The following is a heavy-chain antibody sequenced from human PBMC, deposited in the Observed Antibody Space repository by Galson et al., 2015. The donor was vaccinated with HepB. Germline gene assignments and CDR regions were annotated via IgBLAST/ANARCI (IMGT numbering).Heavy chain of an antibody. CDR3: TTLPLRFLALGYYFDY. J-gene: IGHJ4*02. CDR2: IESKTDGGTT. CDR1: GFTFSNAW. Sequence: SLRLSCAASGFTFSNAWMNWVRQAPGKGLEWVGRIESKTDGGTTDYAAPVKGRFTISRDDSKNTLYLQMNSLKTEDTAVYYCTTLPLRFLALGYYFDYWGQGTLVTVSS. V-gene: IGHV3-15*07. D-gene: IGHD3-3*01.